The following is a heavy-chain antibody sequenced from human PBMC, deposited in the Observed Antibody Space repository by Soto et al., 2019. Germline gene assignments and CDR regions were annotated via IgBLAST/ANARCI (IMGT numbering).Heavy chain of an antibody. J-gene: IGHJ1*01. CDR2: ISAYNGNT. CDR1: GYIFSSDG. Sequence: ASVKVSVKASGYIFSSDGISWVRQAPGQGLESMGWISAYNGNTNYVQKLQGKFTMTTDTFTSTASMELGSLRSDDTAVYYCARDLTPSSSVSEYFK. V-gene: IGHV1-18*01. D-gene: IGHD6-19*01. CDR3: ARDLTPSSSVSEYFK.